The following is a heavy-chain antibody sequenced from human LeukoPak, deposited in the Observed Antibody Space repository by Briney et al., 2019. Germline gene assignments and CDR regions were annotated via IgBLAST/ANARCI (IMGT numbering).Heavy chain of an antibody. Sequence: GGSLRLSCAASGFTFSGYEMNWVRQAPGKGLEWVSYISSSAGSIYHADSVKGRFTISRDNTKNSLYLQMNSLRAEDTAVYYCARDREPDAFDIWGQGTMVTVSS. V-gene: IGHV3-48*03. CDR3: ARDREPDAFDI. D-gene: IGHD1-26*01. CDR1: GFTFSGYE. J-gene: IGHJ3*02. CDR2: ISSSAGSI.